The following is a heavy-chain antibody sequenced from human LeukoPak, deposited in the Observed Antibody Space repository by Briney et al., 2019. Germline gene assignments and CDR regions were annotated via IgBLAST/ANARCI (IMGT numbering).Heavy chain of an antibody. J-gene: IGHJ4*02. D-gene: IGHD3-22*01. Sequence: GASVKVSCKASGYTFTSYGISWVRQAPGQGLEWMGWISAYNGNTNYAQKLQGRVTMTTDTSTSTAYMELRSLRSDDTAVYYCARERDSSGYYYFAGEDYWGQGTLVTVSS. V-gene: IGHV1-18*01. CDR2: ISAYNGNT. CDR3: ARERDSSGYYYFAGEDY. CDR1: GYTFTSYG.